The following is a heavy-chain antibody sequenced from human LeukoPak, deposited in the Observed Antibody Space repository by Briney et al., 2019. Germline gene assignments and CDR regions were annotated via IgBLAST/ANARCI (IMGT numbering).Heavy chain of an antibody. CDR3: ARDKYDSSGYYPFDY. D-gene: IGHD3-22*01. CDR1: GLTFSSYG. J-gene: IGHJ4*02. V-gene: IGHV3-33*01. Sequence: PGGSLRLSCAASGLTFSSYGMHWVRQAPGKGLEWVAVIWYDGSNKYYADSVKGRFTISRDNSKNTLYLQMNSLRAEDTAVYYCARDKYDSSGYYPFDYWGQGTLVTVSS. CDR2: IWYDGSNK.